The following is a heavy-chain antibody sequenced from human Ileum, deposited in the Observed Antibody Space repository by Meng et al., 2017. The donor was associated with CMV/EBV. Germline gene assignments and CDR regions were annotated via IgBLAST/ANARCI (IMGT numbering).Heavy chain of an antibody. J-gene: IGHJ4*02. CDR2: INPNTGTT. CDR3: ARGGGAADY. Sequence: QWHLVQVGAEGKKPGASVKVSCKASGYTFTGYYLHWVRQAPGQGLEWMAWINPNTGTTDYAQKFRGRVTMTRDTSISTAYMELSSLKSDDTAVYYCARGGGAADYWGQGTLVTVSS. CDR1: GYTFTGYY. D-gene: IGHD1-26*01. V-gene: IGHV1-2*02.